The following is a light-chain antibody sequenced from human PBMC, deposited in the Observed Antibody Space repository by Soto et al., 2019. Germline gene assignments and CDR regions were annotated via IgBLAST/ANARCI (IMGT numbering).Light chain of an antibody. CDR2: GAS. CDR3: QQYGRSPPFT. CDR1: QSVSSTY. Sequence: ETVLTQSPGTLSLSPGERATLSCRASQSVSSTYIAWYQQNPGQAPRLLIYGASSRATGIPDRFSGSGSGTDFNLTISRLEPEDFAVYFCQQYGRSPPFTFGQGTKVEIK. J-gene: IGKJ2*01. V-gene: IGKV3-20*01.